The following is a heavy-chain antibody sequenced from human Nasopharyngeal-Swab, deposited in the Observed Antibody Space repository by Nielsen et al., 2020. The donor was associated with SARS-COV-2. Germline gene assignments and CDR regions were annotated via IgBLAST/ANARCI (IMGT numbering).Heavy chain of an antibody. Sequence: SETLSLTCDVSGDSIRFSNWWSWVRQPPGKGLEWIGEVYYNGNTSYNPSLKSRLTILVDKSKNQFSLKLYSVTAADTAVYYCARGKATYYYGSGSYYSRANWFDPWGQGTLVTVSS. CDR1: GDSIRFSNW. D-gene: IGHD3-10*01. CDR3: ARGKATYYYGSGSYYSRANWFDP. CDR2: VYYNGNT. V-gene: IGHV4-4*02. J-gene: IGHJ5*02.